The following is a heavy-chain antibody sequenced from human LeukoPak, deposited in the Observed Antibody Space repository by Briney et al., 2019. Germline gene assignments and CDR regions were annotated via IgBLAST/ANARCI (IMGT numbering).Heavy chain of an antibody. Sequence: PGGSLRLSCAASGFTFSSYSMNWVRQAPGKGLEWVSVIYSGGGTNYADSLKGRFSISRDNSKNSLYLQMNSLRAEDTAVYYCVGEGRYWGQGTLVTVSS. CDR3: VGEGRY. D-gene: IGHD4-17*01. J-gene: IGHJ4*02. V-gene: IGHV3-53*01. CDR2: IYSGGGT. CDR1: GFTFSSYS.